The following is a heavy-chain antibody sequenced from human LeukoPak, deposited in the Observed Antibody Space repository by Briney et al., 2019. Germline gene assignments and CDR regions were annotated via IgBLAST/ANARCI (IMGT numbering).Heavy chain of an antibody. CDR1: GFTFSDHN. Sequence: LRLSCAASGFTFSDHNMDWVRQAPGKGLEWIGSIYYSGSTYYNPSLKSRVTISVDTSKNEFSLRLSSVTAADTAVYYCAHFRGGAFDFWGRGTMVTVSS. CDR2: IYYSGST. V-gene: IGHV4-38-2*01. J-gene: IGHJ3*01. D-gene: IGHD3-16*01. CDR3: AHFRGGAFDF.